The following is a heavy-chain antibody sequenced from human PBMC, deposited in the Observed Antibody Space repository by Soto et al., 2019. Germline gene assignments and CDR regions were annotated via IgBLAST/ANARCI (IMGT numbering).Heavy chain of an antibody. CDR2: INPNSGGT. Sequence: ASVKVSCKASGYTFTGYYMHWVRQAPGQGLEWMGWINPNSGGTNYAQKFQGRVTMTRDTSISTAYMELSRLRSDDTAVYYCARVPLTYYDFWSGPLARGYAMDVWGQGTTVRVYS. CDR3: ARVPLTYYDFWSGPLARGYAMDV. D-gene: IGHD3-3*01. J-gene: IGHJ6*02. V-gene: IGHV1-2*02. CDR1: GYTFTGYY.